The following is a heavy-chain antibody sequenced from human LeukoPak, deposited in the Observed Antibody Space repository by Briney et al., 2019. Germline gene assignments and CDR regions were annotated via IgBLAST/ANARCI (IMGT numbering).Heavy chain of an antibody. CDR2: IYYSGST. D-gene: IGHD3-16*01. Sequence: PSETLSLTCTVSGGSISSGDYYWSWIRQPPGKGLEWIGYIYYSGSTYYNPSLKSRVTISVDTSKNQFSLKLSSVTAADTAVYYCARDRLGDPIDYWGQGTLVTVSS. V-gene: IGHV4-30-4*08. CDR1: GGSISSGDYY. J-gene: IGHJ4*02. CDR3: ARDRLGDPIDY.